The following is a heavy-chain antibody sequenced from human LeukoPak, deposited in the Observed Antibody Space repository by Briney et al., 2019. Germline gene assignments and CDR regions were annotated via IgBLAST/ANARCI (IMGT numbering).Heavy chain of an antibody. CDR3: ARGDFDWVLFDF. V-gene: IGHV1-2*02. CDR2: INPNSGGT. CDR1: GYTFTGYY. J-gene: IGHJ4*02. D-gene: IGHD3-9*01. Sequence: ASVKVSCKASGYTFTGYYMHWVRQAPGQGLELMGWINPNSGGTNYAQKFQGRVTMTRDTSISTAYMELSRLRSDDTAVYYCARGDFDWVLFDFWGQGTLVTVSS.